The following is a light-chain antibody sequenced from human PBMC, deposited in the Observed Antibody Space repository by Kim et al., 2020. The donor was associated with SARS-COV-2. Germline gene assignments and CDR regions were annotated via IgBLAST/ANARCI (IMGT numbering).Light chain of an antibody. Sequence: GQKVTISCSRSSSNIGNNYVSWYQHLPGTAPKLLIYDNNERPSSIPDRFSGSKSGTSATLGITGLQTGDEADYYCGTWDSSLNAVVLGGGTQLTVL. CDR1: SSNIGNNY. CDR3: GTWDSSLNAVV. CDR2: DNN. J-gene: IGLJ2*01. V-gene: IGLV1-51*01.